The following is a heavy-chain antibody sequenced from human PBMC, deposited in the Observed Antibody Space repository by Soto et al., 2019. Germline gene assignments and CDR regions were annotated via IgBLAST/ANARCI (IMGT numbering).Heavy chain of an antibody. CDR2: ISYDGSNK. D-gene: IGHD5-18*01. J-gene: IGHJ4*02. Sequence: VQLVESGGGVVQPGRSLRLSCAASGFTFSSYAMHWVRQAPGKGLEWVAVISYDGSNKYYADSVKGRFTISRDNSKNTLYLQMNSLRAEDTAVYYCARDGEFRYSYGTYYFDYWGQGTLVTVSS. CDR1: GFTFSSYA. CDR3: ARDGEFRYSYGTYYFDY. V-gene: IGHV3-30-3*01.